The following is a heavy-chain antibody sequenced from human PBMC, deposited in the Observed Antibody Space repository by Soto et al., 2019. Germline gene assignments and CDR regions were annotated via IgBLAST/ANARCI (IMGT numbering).Heavy chain of an antibody. V-gene: IGHV4-34*01. J-gene: IGHJ4*02. D-gene: IGHD3-22*01. CDR2: ISHSGST. CDR3: ARGYESSRRYLPLLDY. Sequence: WTWIRQTPGKGLEWIGEISHSGSTNYNPSLMSRVTMSADTSKKQFSLRLSSVTAADTALYFCARGYESSRRYLPLLDYWGQGTLVTFSS.